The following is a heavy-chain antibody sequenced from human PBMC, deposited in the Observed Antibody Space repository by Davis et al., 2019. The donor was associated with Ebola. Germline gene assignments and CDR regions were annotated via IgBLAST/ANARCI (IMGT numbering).Heavy chain of an antibody. CDR2: INPNSGGT. Sequence: AASVKVSCKASGYTFTGYYMHWVRQAPGQGLEWMGRINPNSGGTNYAQKFQGRVTMSRNTSISTVYMEMTSLRSEDTAVYYCALISGSSGWFLSWGQGTPVTVSS. D-gene: IGHD6-19*01. CDR3: ALISGSSGWFLS. J-gene: IGHJ5*02. CDR1: GYTFTGYY. V-gene: IGHV1-2*06.